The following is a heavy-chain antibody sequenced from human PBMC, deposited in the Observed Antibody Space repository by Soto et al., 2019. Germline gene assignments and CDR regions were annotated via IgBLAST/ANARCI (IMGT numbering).Heavy chain of an antibody. D-gene: IGHD2-2*01. CDR3: ATGGNCSSTSCYPDAFDI. V-gene: IGHV1-24*01. J-gene: IGHJ3*02. Sequence: ASVKVSCKVSGYTLAELSMHSLRQATEKGLEWMGGFDPEDGETIYAQKFQGRVTMTEDTSTDTAYMELSSLRSEDTAVYYCATGGNCSSTSCYPDAFDIWGQGTMVTVSS. CDR1: GYTLAELS. CDR2: FDPEDGET.